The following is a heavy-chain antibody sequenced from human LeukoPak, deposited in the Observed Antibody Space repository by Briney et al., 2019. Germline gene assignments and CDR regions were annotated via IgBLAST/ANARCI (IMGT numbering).Heavy chain of an antibody. CDR2: ISSSGSTI. CDR1: GFTFSSYE. Sequence: PGGSLRLSCAASGFTFSSYEMNWVRQAPGKGLEWVSYISSSGSTIYYADSVKGRFTISRDNAKNSLYLQMNSLRAEDTAVYYCARDHGSTSYYYYYYGMDVWGQGTTVTVSS. CDR3: ARDHGSTSYYYYYYGMDV. D-gene: IGHD2-2*01. J-gene: IGHJ6*02. V-gene: IGHV3-48*03.